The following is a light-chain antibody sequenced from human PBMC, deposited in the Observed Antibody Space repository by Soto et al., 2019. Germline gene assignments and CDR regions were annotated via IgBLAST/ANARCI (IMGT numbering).Light chain of an antibody. Sequence: EIVMTQSPATLSVSPGERATLSCRASQSVSGNLAWYQQKPGQAPRLLIYGASTRATGISARFSGSGSGTEFTLTISSLQSEDFAVYYCQQYNNWPPWTVGQGTKVEIK. CDR2: GAS. CDR1: QSVSGN. J-gene: IGKJ1*01. CDR3: QQYNNWPPWT. V-gene: IGKV3-15*01.